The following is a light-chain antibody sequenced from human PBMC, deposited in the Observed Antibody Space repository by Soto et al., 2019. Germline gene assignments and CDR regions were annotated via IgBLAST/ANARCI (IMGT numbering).Light chain of an antibody. CDR3: SSETSSSSYV. CDR2: DVS. Sequence: LTQPAAVSGSPGQSIAISCTGTSSDVGTYNSVSWYQQYPGKAPKLMIHDVSNRPSGVSDRFSGSKSGNTASLTISGLQSVDEADYYCSSETSSSSYVFGSGTKVTGL. V-gene: IGLV2-14*01. J-gene: IGLJ1*01. CDR1: SSDVGTYNS.